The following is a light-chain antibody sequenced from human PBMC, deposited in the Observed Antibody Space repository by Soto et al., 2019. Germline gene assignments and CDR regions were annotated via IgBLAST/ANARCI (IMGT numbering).Light chain of an antibody. CDR1: QSVSSN. CDR2: GAS. Sequence: EVVLTQSPATLSVSPGERATLSCRASQSVSSNLAWYQQKPGQATRLLIYGASTRATGIPARFSGSGSGTEFTLTISSLQSEDFASYYCQQYNNWPPITFGQGTRLEIK. J-gene: IGKJ5*01. V-gene: IGKV3-15*01. CDR3: QQYNNWPPIT.